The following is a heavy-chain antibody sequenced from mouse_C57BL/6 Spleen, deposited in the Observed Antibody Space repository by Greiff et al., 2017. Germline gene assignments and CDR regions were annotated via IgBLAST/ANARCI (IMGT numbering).Heavy chain of an antibody. V-gene: IGHV5-17*01. CDR2: ISRGSSTI. J-gene: IGHJ2*01. D-gene: IGHD1-1*01. Sequence: EVKLLESGAGLVKPGGSLTLSCAASGFTFTDYGMHWVRQAPEKGLEWVAYISRGSSTIYYADTVKGRFTISRDNATNTVFLQMTRLRSEDTAVYYCARREEKLSFDYWGQGTTLTVSS. CDR1: GFTFTDYG. CDR3: ARREEKLSFDY.